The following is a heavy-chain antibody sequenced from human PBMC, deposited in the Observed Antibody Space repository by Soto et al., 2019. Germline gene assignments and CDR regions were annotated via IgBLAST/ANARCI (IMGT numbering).Heavy chain of an antibody. Sequence: QVQLVQSGAEVKKPGSSVKVSCKASGGTFSSYAISWVRQAPGQGLEWMGGIIPIFGTANYAQKFQGIVTITADESTSTAYMELSSLRSEDTAVYYCARDDCSGGSCYSGYYGIDVWGQGTTVTVSS. CDR3: ARDDCSGGSCYSGYYGIDV. CDR1: GGTFSSYA. CDR2: IIPIFGTA. V-gene: IGHV1-69*12. J-gene: IGHJ6*02. D-gene: IGHD2-15*01.